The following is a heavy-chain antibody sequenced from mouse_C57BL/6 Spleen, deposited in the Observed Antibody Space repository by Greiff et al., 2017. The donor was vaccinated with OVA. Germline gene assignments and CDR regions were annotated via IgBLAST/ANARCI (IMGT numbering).Heavy chain of an antibody. CDR2: IRNKANGYTT. V-gene: IGHV7-3*01. Sequence: EVNVVESGGGLVQPGGSLSLSCAASGFTFTDYYMSWVRQPPGKALEWLGFIRNKANGYTTEYSASVKGRFTISRDNSQSILYLQMNALRAEDSATYYCARYDGSYFDYWGQGTTLTVSS. J-gene: IGHJ2*01. D-gene: IGHD1-1*01. CDR3: ARYDGSYFDY. CDR1: GFTFTDYY.